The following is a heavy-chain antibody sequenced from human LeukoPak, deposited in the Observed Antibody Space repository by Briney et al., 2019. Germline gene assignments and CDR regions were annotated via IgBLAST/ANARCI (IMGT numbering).Heavy chain of an antibody. J-gene: IGHJ5*02. CDR1: GGSISSYY. CDR2: IYYSGST. V-gene: IGHV4-59*01. CDR3: ARVHTSYGYLQLGFDP. Sequence: KPSETLSLTCTVSGGSISSYYWSWIRQPPGKGLEWIGYIYYSGSTNYNPSLKSRVTISVDTSKNQFSLKLSSVTAADTAVYYCARVHTSYGYLQLGFDPWGQGTLATVSS. D-gene: IGHD5-18*01.